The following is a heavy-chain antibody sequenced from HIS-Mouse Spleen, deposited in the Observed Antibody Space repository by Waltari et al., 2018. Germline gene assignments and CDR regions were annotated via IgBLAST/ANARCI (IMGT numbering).Heavy chain of an antibody. D-gene: IGHD2-8*02. J-gene: IGHJ3*02. CDR1: GFTFSSYA. Sequence: QVQLVESGGGVVQPGRSLRLSCAASGFTFSSYAMPWVRQAPGKGVEWVAVISYDGSNKYYADSVKGRFTISRDNSKNTLYLQMNSLRAEDTAVYYCARGGGTEINDAFDIWGQGTMVTVSS. CDR3: ARGGGTEINDAFDI. CDR2: ISYDGSNK. V-gene: IGHV3-30*04.